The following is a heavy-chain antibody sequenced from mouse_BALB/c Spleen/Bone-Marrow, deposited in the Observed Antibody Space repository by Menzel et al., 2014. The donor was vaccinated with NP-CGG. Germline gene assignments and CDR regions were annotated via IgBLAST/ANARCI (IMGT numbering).Heavy chain of an antibody. V-gene: IGHV1S81*02. Sequence: VQLQQSGAELVKPGASVKLSCKASGYTFTSYWMHWVKQRPGQGLEWIGEINPSNGRTNYNEKFKSKATLTVDKSSSTAYMRLGSLTSEDSAVYYCARGYFAYWGQGTLVTVSA. CDR1: GYTFTSYW. CDR2: INPSNGRT. CDR3: ARGYFAY. J-gene: IGHJ3*01. D-gene: IGHD2-14*01.